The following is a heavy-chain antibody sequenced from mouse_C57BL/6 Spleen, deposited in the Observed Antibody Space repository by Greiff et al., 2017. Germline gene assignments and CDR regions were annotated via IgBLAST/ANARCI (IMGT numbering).Heavy chain of an antibody. CDR3: AGEGGYFAY. CDR2: ISYDGSN. V-gene: IGHV3-6*01. J-gene: IGHJ2*01. Sequence: EVQLQESGPGLVKPSQSLSLTCSVTGYSITSGYYWNWIRQFPGNKLEWMCYISYDGSNNYKPSLKNRISITRATAKNQFFLKLNSVTTVDTATCYCAGEGGYFAYWGQGTTLTVSS. CDR1: GYSITSGYY.